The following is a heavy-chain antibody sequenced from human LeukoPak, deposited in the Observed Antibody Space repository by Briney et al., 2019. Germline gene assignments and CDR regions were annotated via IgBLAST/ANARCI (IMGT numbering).Heavy chain of an antibody. J-gene: IGHJ4*02. CDR1: GFTFSSYG. CDR2: ISGSGGST. D-gene: IGHD3-22*01. CDR3: AKFGLAVVITPVEFDY. V-gene: IGHV3-23*01. Sequence: GGSLRLSCAASGFTFSSYGMSWVRQAPGKGLEWVSAISGSGGSTYYADSVKGRFTISRDNSKNTLYLQMNSLRAEDTAVYYCAKFGLAVVITPVEFDYWGQGTLVTVSS.